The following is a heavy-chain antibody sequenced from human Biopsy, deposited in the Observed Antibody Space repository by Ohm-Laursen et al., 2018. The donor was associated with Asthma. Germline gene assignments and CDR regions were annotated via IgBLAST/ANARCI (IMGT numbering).Heavy chain of an antibody. CDR3: ARVRGAFYESSVKNAFDV. J-gene: IGHJ3*01. V-gene: IGHV4-59*01. Sequence: TLSLTCTVSGGSIGIYYWGWIRQPPGKGLEYIGYTHYSGTTSTDPSLTGRVTMSVDTSKNQFSLKVTSVTAADTAVYFCARVRGAFYESSVKNAFDVWGQGTMVTVSS. D-gene: IGHD3-22*01. CDR1: GGSIGIYY. CDR2: THYSGTT.